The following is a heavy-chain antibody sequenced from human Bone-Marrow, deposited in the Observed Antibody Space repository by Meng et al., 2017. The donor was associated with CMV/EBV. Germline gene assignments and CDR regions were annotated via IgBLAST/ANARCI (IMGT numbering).Heavy chain of an antibody. J-gene: IGHJ4*02. V-gene: IGHV3-74*01. CDR2: INSVGSST. Sequence: RLSCAASGFTFSRYWMHWVRQAPGKGLVWVSRINSVGSSTNYADSVKGRFTISRDNAKNTLYLQMNSLRAEDTAVYYCARGGSPRDYWGQGTLVTVSS. CDR1: GFTFSRYW. D-gene: IGHD1-26*01. CDR3: ARGGSPRDY.